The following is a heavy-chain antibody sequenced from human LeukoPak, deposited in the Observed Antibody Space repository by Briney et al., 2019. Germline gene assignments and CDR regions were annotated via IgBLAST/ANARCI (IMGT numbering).Heavy chain of an antibody. Sequence: SETLSLTCTASGGSISSYYWSWIRQPPGKGLEWIGYIYYSGSTNYNPSLKSRVTISVDTSKNQFSLKLSSVTAADTAVYYCVRGGYYDSSGYSVFDYWGQGILVTVSS. V-gene: IGHV4-59*01. D-gene: IGHD3-22*01. CDR2: IYYSGST. CDR1: GGSISSYY. J-gene: IGHJ4*02. CDR3: VRGGYYDSSGYSVFDY.